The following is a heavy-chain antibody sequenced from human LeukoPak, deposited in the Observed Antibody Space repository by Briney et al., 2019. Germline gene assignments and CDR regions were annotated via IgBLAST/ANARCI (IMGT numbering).Heavy chain of an antibody. CDR1: GFTFTSYY. Sequence: ASVKVSCKASGFTFTSYYMHWVRQAPGQGLEWMGIINPSGSYTSYAQKFQGRVTMTRDTSTSTVYMELSSLRSEDTAVYYCARDNEPSYNWFDPWGQGTLVTVSS. CDR2: INPSGSYT. CDR3: ARDNEPSYNWFDP. V-gene: IGHV1-46*01. J-gene: IGHJ5*02. D-gene: IGHD1-1*01.